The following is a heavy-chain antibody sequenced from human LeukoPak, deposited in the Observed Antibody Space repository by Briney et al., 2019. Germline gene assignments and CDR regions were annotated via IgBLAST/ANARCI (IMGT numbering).Heavy chain of an antibody. D-gene: IGHD1-26*01. CDR3: ARGWELPGGYFDY. CDR1: GYSISSGYY. Sequence: SETLSLTCTVSGYSISSGYYWGWIRQPPGKGLEWIGSIYHSGSTYYNPSLKSRVTISVDTSKNQFSLKLSSVTAADTAVYYCARGWELPGGYFDYWGQGTLVTVSS. J-gene: IGHJ4*02. V-gene: IGHV4-38-2*02. CDR2: IYHSGST.